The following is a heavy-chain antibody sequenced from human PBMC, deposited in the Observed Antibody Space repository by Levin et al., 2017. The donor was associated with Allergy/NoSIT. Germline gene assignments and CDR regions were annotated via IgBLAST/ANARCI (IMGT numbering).Heavy chain of an antibody. V-gene: IGHV3-74*03. Sequence: GGSLRLSCAASGFTFSSYWMHWVRQAPGKGLVWVSRIDSDGSTTTYADSVKGRFTISRDNAKNTLYLQMNSLRAEDTAVYYCVRVLEKGYTYGSFVHWGQGTLVTVSS. CDR2: IDSDGSTT. CDR3: VRVLEKGYTYGSFVH. CDR1: GFTFSSYW. D-gene: IGHD5-18*01. J-gene: IGHJ5*02.